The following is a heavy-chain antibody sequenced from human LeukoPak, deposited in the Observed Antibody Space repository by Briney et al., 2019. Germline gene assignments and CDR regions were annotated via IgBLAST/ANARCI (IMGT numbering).Heavy chain of an antibody. Sequence: SETLSLTCTVSGGSISSGGYYWSWIRQHPGKGLEWIGYIYYSGSTNYNPSLKSRVTISVDTSKNQFSLKLSSVTAADTAVYYCARALELGYCSSTSCHSYWYFDLWGRGTLVTVSS. J-gene: IGHJ2*01. CDR1: GGSISSGGYY. D-gene: IGHD2-2*01. CDR3: ARALELGYCSSTSCHSYWYFDL. V-gene: IGHV4-61*08. CDR2: IYYSGST.